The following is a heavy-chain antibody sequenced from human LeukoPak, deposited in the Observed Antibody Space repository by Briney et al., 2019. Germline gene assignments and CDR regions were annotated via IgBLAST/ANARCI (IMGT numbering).Heavy chain of an antibody. CDR1: GGSISDSY. J-gene: IGHJ4*02. Sequence: SETLSLTCTVSGGSISDSYCTWFRQPPGKGLEWIGYIYNTGRTDYNPSLQSRVTMSIDTSKNQFSLKLSSVTAADTAVYYCARQGELAIDYWGQGTLVTVSS. CDR3: ARQGELAIDY. D-gene: IGHD1-26*01. V-gene: IGHV4-59*08. CDR2: IYNTGRT.